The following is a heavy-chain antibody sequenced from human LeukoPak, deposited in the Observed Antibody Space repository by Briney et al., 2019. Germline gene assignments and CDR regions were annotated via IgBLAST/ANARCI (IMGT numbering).Heavy chain of an antibody. CDR3: AKGPPSGDFDTFTYFDY. CDR1: GFTFSSYA. D-gene: IGHD3-9*01. J-gene: IGHJ4*02. V-gene: IGHV3-23*01. CDR2: ISGSGGST. Sequence: GGSLRLSCAASGFTFSSYAMSWVRQAPGKGLEWVSAISGSGGSTYYADSVKGRFTISRDNSKNTLYLQMNSLRAEDTAVYYCAKGPPSGDFDTFTYFDYWGQGTLVTVSS.